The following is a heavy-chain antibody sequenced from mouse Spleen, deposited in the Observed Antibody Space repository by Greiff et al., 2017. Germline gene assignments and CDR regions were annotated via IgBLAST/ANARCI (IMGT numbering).Heavy chain of an antibody. J-gene: IGHJ2*01. CDR1: GYTFTSYW. D-gene: IGHD2-3*01. CDR3: ARQIYDGYYGGDY. Sequence: VQLQQPGAELVKPGASVKLSCKASGYTFTSYWMHWVKQRPGQGLEWIGMIHPNSGSTNYNEKFKSKATLTVDKSSSTAYMQLSSLTSEDSAVYYCARQIYDGYYGGDYWGQGTTLTVSS. CDR2: IHPNSGST. V-gene: IGHV1-64*01.